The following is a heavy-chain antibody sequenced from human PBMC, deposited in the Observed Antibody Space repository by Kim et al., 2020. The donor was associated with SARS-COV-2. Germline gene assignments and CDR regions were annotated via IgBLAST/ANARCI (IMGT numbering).Heavy chain of an antibody. Sequence: ASVKVSCKASGYTFTSYGISWVRQAPGQGLEWMGWISAYNGNTNYAQKLQGRVTMTTDTSTSTAYMELRSLRSDDTAVYYCARDKSRGSAFGEVLSSWFDPWGQGTLVTVSS. V-gene: IGHV1-18*01. J-gene: IGHJ5*02. CDR3: ARDKSRGSAFGEVLSSWFDP. CDR2: ISAYNGNT. D-gene: IGHD3-10*01. CDR1: GYTFTSYG.